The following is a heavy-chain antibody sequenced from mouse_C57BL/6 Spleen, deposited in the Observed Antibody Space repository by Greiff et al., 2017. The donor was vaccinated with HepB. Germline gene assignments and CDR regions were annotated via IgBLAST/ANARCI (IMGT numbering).Heavy chain of an antibody. D-gene: IGHD2-4*01. CDR2: IRNKANGYTT. CDR3: ARWDYDDAMDY. CDR1: GFTFTDYY. Sequence: DVKVEESGGGLVQPGGSLSLSCAASGFTFTDYYMSWVRQPPGKALEWLGFIRNKANGYTTEYSASVKGRFTISRDNSQSILYLQMNALRAEDSATYYCARWDYDDAMDYWGQGTSVTVSS. V-gene: IGHV7-3*01. J-gene: IGHJ4*01.